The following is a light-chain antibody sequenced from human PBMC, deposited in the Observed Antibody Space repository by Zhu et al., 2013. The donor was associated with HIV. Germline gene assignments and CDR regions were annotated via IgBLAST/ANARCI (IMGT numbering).Light chain of an antibody. CDR1: QSVSNN. Sequence: EILMTQSPATLSVSPGERATVSCRASQSVSNNLAWYQQKPGQAPRLLIYGASTRATGIPDTFSGSGSGTEFTLTISRLQPDDSATYYCQQYSSYSWTFGQGTKVEIK. J-gene: IGKJ1*01. V-gene: IGKV3-15*01. CDR2: GAS. CDR3: QQYSSYSWT.